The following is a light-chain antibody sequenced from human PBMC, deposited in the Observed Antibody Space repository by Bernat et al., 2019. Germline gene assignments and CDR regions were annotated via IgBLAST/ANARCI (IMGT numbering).Light chain of an antibody. V-gene: IGKV1-9*01. Sequence: DIQLTQSPSFLSASVGDRVAITCRASQDLSSRLGWYQQKPGEAPKLLIYAASILQSGVPSRFSGSASGTEFTLTIRSLQPEDSATYSCQQVYTYPITSGQGTRLEIK. J-gene: IGKJ5*01. CDR1: QDLSSR. CDR3: QQVYTYPIT. CDR2: AAS.